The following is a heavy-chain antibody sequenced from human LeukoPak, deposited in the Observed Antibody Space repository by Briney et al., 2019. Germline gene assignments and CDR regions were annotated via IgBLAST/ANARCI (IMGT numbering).Heavy chain of an antibody. V-gene: IGHV3-21*01. D-gene: IGHD1-26*01. CDR1: GFTVSSDY. Sequence: GGSLRLSCVASGFTVSSDYMNWVRQAPGKGLEWVSSISSSSSYIYYADSVKGRFTISRDNAKNSLYLQMNSLRAEDTAVYYCARDGSYYTHPFDYWGQGTLVTVSS. CDR2: ISSSSSYI. J-gene: IGHJ4*02. CDR3: ARDGSYYTHPFDY.